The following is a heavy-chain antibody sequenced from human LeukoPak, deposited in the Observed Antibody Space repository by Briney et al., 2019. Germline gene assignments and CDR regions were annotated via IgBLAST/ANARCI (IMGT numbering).Heavy chain of an antibody. V-gene: IGHV1-24*01. J-gene: IGHJ4*02. CDR2: FDPEDGET. Sequence: GASVKVSCKVSGYTLTELSMHWVRQAPGKGLEWMGGFDPEDGETIYAQKFQGRVTMTEDTSTDTAYMELSSLRSEDTAVYYCAQGFWEKGSPNNWDANWGQGTLVTVS. CDR1: GYTLTELS. CDR3: AQGFWEKGSPNNWDAN. D-gene: IGHD1-20*01.